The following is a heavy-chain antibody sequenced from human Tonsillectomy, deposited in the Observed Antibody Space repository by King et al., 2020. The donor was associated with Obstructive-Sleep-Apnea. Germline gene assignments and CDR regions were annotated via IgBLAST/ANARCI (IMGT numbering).Heavy chain of an antibody. J-gene: IGHJ5*02. D-gene: IGHD2-8*01. V-gene: IGHV3-30*02. CDR1: GATFISNG. CDR3: AKDLSVNGP. Sequence: QLVQSGGGVVQPGGSLRLSCAASGATFISNGMHWVRLAPGKGLEWVAFIRYDGGNKNYADSVKGRFIVSRDNSKSRVYPQMNSLRSEETAMYYCAKDLSVNGPWGQGTLVTVSS. CDR2: IRYDGGNK.